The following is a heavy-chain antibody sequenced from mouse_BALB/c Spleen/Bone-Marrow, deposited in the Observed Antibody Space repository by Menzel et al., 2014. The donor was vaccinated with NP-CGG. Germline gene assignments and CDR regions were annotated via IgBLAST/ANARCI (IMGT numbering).Heavy chain of an antibody. V-gene: IGHV1S137*01. D-gene: IGHD2-14*01. J-gene: IGHJ4*01. CDR1: GYTFTDYA. Sequence: QVQLQQSGPELVRPGVSVKISCKGSGYTFTDYAMHWVKQSHAKSLEWIGLISNYYGDASYNQKFKGKATMTVDNSSSKAYMELVRKTSEDAAIYYCAVLGKVRNAMDYWGQGTSVTVS. CDR3: AVLGKVRNAMDY. CDR2: ISNYYGDA.